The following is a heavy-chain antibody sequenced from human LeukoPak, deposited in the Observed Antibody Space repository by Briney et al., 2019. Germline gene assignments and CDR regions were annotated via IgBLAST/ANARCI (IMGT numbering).Heavy chain of an antibody. J-gene: IGHJ4*02. V-gene: IGHV4-39*07. CDR3: ARFGSSSGYHRGPHDY. D-gene: IGHD3-22*01. Sequence: PSETLSLTCTVSGGSISSSSYYWGWIRQPPGKGLEWIGSIYYSGSTYYNPSLKSRVTISVDTSKNQFSLKLSSVTAADTAVYYCARFGSSSGYHRGPHDYWGQGTLVTVSS. CDR1: GGSISSSSYY. CDR2: IYYSGST.